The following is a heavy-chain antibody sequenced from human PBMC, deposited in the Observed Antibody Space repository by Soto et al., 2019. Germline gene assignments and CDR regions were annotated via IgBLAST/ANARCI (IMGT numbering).Heavy chain of an antibody. CDR3: ARDLEDYPRYSYYYYYYGMDV. V-gene: IGHV1-18*01. Sequence: QVQLVQSGAEVKKPGASVKVSCKASGYTFTSYGISWVRQAPGQGLEWMGWISAYNGNTNYAQKLQGRVTMTTDTSTSTAYMELRSLRSDDTAVYYCARDLEDYPRYSYYYYYYGMDVWGQGTTVTVSS. CDR2: ISAYNGNT. CDR1: GYTFTSYG. J-gene: IGHJ6*02. D-gene: IGHD4-17*01.